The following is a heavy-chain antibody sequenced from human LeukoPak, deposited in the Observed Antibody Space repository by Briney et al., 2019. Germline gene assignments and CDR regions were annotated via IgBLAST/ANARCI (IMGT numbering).Heavy chain of an antibody. CDR3: ARDSKRFGVVIINWFDP. V-gene: IGHV3-48*01. D-gene: IGHD3-3*01. CDR2: ISSSSSTI. J-gene: IGHJ5*02. CDR1: GFTFSSYS. Sequence: PGGSLRLSCAASGFTFSSYSMNWVRQAPGKGLEWVSYISSSSSTIYYADSVKGRFTISRDNAKNSLYLQMNSLRAEDTAVYYCARDSKRFGVVIINWFDPWGQGTLVTVSS.